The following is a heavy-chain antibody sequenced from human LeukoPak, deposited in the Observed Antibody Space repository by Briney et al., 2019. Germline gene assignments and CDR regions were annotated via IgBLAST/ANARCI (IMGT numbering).Heavy chain of an antibody. J-gene: IGHJ6*02. CDR1: GFSLSTSGMC. V-gene: IGHV2-70*11. CDR3: ARIQGYYDSSGYSYYYGMDV. CDR2: IDWDDDK. D-gene: IGHD3-22*01. Sequence: SGPTLVNPPQTLTLTCTFSGFSLSTSGMCVSWIRQPPGKALEWLARIDWDDDKYYSTSLKTRLTISKDTSKNQVVLTMTNMDPVDTATYYCARIQGYYDSSGYSYYYGMDVWGQGTTVTVSS.